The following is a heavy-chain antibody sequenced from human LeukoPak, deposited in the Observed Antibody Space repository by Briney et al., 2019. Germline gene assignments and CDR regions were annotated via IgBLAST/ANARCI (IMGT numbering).Heavy chain of an antibody. D-gene: IGHD1-26*01. CDR3: ARGRYKWELLHH. Sequence: PGGSLRLSCAASGFTFSNYWIYWVRQAPGKGLGWVSRINSDGSSTDYADSVKGRFTISRDNAKNTVYLQMNSLRAEDTAVYYCARGRYKWELLHHWGQGTLVTVSS. J-gene: IGHJ4*02. CDR1: GFTFSNYW. V-gene: IGHV3-74*01. CDR2: INSDGSST.